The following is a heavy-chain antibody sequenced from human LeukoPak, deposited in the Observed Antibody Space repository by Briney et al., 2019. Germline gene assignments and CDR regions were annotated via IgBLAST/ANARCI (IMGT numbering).Heavy chain of an antibody. CDR1: GGSISSGGYY. CDR2: IYYSGST. J-gene: IGHJ6*02. V-gene: IGHV4-31*03. D-gene: IGHD6-19*01. Sequence: KSSETLSLTCTVSGGSISSGGYYWSWIRQHPGKGLEWIGYIYYSGSTYYNPSLKSRVTISVDTSKNQFSLKLRSVTAADTGVYYWSRSPCGSYSYYYYYGMDVWGQGTTVTVSS. CDR3: SRSPCGSYSYYYYYGMDV.